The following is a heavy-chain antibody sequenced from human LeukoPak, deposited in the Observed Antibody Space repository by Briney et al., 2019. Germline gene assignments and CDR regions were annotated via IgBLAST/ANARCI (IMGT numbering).Heavy chain of an antibody. CDR3: ARWYGDYAKYYFDY. V-gene: IGHV4-30-4*08. D-gene: IGHD4-17*01. Sequence: SETLSLTCAVYGGSFSGYYWSWIRQPPGKGLGWIGYIYYSGSTYYNPSLKSRVTISVDTSKNQFSLKLSSVTAADTAVYYCARWYGDYAKYYFDYWGQGTLVTVSS. J-gene: IGHJ4*02. CDR1: GGSFSGYY. CDR2: IYYSGST.